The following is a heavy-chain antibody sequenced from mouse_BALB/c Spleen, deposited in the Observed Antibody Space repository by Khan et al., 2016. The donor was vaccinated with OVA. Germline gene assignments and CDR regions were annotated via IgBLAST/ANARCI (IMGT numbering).Heavy chain of an antibody. V-gene: IGHV1-77*01. CDR1: GYTFTDYY. Sequence: QVQLQQSGAELARPGASVKLSCKASGYTFTDYYINWVKQRTGQGLEWIGEISPGSGDTYYNEKFKGKATLTADKSSSTVYMQLSSLTAEASAVYFCARRNYFGYTFAYWGQGTLVTDSA. J-gene: IGHJ3*01. D-gene: IGHD1-2*01. CDR3: ARRNYFGYTFAY. CDR2: ISPGSGDT.